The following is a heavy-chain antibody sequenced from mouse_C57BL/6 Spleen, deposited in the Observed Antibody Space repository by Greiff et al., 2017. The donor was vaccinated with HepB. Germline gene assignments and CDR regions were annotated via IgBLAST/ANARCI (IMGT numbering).Heavy chain of an antibody. D-gene: IGHD1-1*01. CDR1: GYTFTSYW. CDR2: IDPSDSET. J-gene: IGHJ1*03. CDR3: ARDYGSHWYFDV. V-gene: IGHV1-52*01. Sequence: QVQLQQPGAELVRPGSSVKLSCKASGYTFTSYWMHWVKQRPIQGLEWIGNIDPSDSETHYNQKFKDKATLTVDKSSSTAYMQLSSLTSEDSAVYYCARDYGSHWYFDVWGTGTTVTVSS.